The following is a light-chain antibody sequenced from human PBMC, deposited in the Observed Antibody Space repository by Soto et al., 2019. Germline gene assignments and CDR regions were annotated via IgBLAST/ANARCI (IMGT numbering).Light chain of an antibody. CDR3: QQYNNWPPA. CDR1: QSVSGN. Sequence: EIVMAQSPATLSVSPGERATLSCRASQSVSGNLAWYQQKPGQAPRLLIYGASTRATGIPARFSGSGSGTEFTLTISSLQSEDSAVYDCQQYNNWPPAFGQGTKVEIK. V-gene: IGKV3-15*01. CDR2: GAS. J-gene: IGKJ1*01.